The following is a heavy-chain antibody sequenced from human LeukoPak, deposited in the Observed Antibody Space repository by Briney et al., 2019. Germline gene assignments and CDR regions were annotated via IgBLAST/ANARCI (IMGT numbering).Heavy chain of an antibody. CDR3: AKYTTEFRWFDP. J-gene: IGHJ5*02. V-gene: IGHV6-1*01. CDR2: TYYRSKWYN. Sequence: SQTLSLTCAISGDSISGNSVTWNWIRQSPSRGLELLGRTYYRSKWYNDYAESVKSRITINPDTSKNQFSLQLNSVTPEDTAVYYCAKYTTEFRWFDPWGQGTLVTVSS. D-gene: IGHD2-2*02. CDR1: GDSISGNSVT.